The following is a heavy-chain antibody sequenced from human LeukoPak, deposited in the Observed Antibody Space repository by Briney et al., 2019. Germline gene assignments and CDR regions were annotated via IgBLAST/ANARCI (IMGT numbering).Heavy chain of an antibody. Sequence: ASVKVSCKASGYTFSNFGISWVRQAPGQGLEWMGWISGNNDNPNYGQKFQGRLTVTTDSSTNTAYMELRNLRSDDTAVYYCARDGPSTDDYWGQGTLVTVSS. CDR1: GYTFSNFG. J-gene: IGHJ4*02. V-gene: IGHV1-18*01. D-gene: IGHD2-2*01. CDR3: ARDGPSTDDY. CDR2: ISGNNDNP.